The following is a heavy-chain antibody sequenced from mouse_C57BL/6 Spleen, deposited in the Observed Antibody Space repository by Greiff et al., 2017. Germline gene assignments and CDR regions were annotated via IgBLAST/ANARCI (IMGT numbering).Heavy chain of an antibody. V-gene: IGHV7-3*01. D-gene: IGHD1-1*01. CDR3: ASSTVVEYYWYFDV. CDR1: GFTFTDYY. CDR2: IRNKANGYTT. Sequence: EVQVVESGGGLVQPGGSLSLSCAASGFTFTDYYMSWVRQPPGKALEWLGFIRNKANGYTTEYSASVKGRFTISRDNSQSILYLQMNALRAENSATYYCASSTVVEYYWYFDVWGTGTTVTVSS. J-gene: IGHJ1*03.